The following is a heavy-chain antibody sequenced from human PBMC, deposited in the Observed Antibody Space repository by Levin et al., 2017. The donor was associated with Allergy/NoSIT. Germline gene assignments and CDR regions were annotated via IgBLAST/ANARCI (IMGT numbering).Heavy chain of an antibody. D-gene: IGHD2-15*01. J-gene: IGHJ5*02. Sequence: ASVKVSCKASGYTFTSYAMNWVRQAPGQGLEWMGWINTNTGNPTYAQGFTGRFVFSLDTSVSTAYLQISSLKAEDTAVYYCASGCSGGSCYPDNWFDPWGQGTLVTVSS. CDR1: GYTFTSYA. CDR2: INTNTGNP. CDR3: ASGCSGGSCYPDNWFDP. V-gene: IGHV7-4-1*02.